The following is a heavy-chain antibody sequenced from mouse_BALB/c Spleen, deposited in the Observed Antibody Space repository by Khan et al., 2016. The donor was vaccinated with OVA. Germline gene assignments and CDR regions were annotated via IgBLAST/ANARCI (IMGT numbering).Heavy chain of an antibody. V-gene: IGHV4-1*02. CDR1: GFDFSRYW. J-gene: IGHJ1*01. CDR3: ARRGNYGYWYFDV. D-gene: IGHD2-1*01. Sequence: VQPGGSLKLSCAASGFDFSRYWMSWVRQAPGKGLEWIGEINPNSSPINYTPSLKDKFIISRDNAKNTLYLQMSKVRSEDTALYYCARRGNYGYWYFDVWGAGTTVTGSS. CDR2: INPNSSPI.